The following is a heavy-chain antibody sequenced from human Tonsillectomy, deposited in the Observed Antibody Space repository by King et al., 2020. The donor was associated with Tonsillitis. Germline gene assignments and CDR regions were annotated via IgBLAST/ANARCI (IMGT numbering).Heavy chain of an antibody. V-gene: IGHV3-21*01. CDR3: AGVRSRYYYYGMDV. Sequence: VQLVESGGGLVKPGGSLRLSCAASGFTFSYYSMNWVRQAPGKGLEWVSSISSSSNYIYYADSVKGRFTISRDNAKNSLYLQMNSQRAEDTAVYYCAGVRSRYYYYGMDVWGQGTTVTVSS. CDR1: GFTFSYYS. J-gene: IGHJ6*02. D-gene: IGHD5/OR15-5a*01. CDR2: ISSSSNYI.